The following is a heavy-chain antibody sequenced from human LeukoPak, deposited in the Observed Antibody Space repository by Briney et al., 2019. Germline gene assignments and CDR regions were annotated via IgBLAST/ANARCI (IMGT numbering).Heavy chain of an antibody. J-gene: IGHJ4*02. CDR2: NNHSGST. CDR3: ARGGYTSSFDY. D-gene: IGHD6-13*01. Sequence: PAETLSLTCAAYCGSFSGYSWSWIRQPPEKGLEWSGENNHSGSTNDNPSLRSRVIVSADTSKNQFSLKLSSVTAADTAVYYCARGGYTSSFDYWGQGTLVTVSS. CDR1: CGSFSGYS. V-gene: IGHV4-34*01.